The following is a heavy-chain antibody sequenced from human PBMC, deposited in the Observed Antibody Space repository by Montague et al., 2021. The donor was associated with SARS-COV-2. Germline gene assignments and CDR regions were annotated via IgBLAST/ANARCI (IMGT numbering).Heavy chain of an antibody. CDR2: IYYSGST. J-gene: IGHJ2*01. CDR1: GGSISSGGYY. D-gene: IGHD3-3*01. V-gene: IGHV4-31*03. Sequence: TLSLTCTVSGGSISSGGYYWSWIRQHPGKGLEWIGFIYYSGSTYYNPSLKSRVTISVDTSKNQFSLKLSSVTAADTAVYYCAGDPIHRITIFGVVTRGWYFDLWGQGTLVTVSS. CDR3: AGDPIHRITIFGVVTRGWYFDL.